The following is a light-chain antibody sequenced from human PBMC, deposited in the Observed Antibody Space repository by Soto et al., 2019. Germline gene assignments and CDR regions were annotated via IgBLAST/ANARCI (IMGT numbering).Light chain of an antibody. V-gene: IGLV2-11*01. J-gene: IGLJ2*01. Sequence: QSALTQPRSVSGSPGQSVTISCTGTSSDVGGYNSVSWYQHHPGKAPKLVIYDVTKRPSGVPDRFSGSKSGNTASLTISGLQAEDEADYYCCSYAGSYTYVVFGGGTKLTVL. CDR1: SSDVGGYNS. CDR2: DVT. CDR3: CSYAGSYTYVV.